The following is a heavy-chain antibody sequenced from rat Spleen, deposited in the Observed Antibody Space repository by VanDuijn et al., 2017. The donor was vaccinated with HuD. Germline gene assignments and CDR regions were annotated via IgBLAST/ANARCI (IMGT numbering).Heavy chain of an antibody. CDR3: ARHPGYDVMDA. Sequence: EVQLVESGGGLVQPGRSMKLSCAASGFTFSNYYMAWVRQAPTKGLEWVATITYDGSSTYYRDSVKGRFTISRDNAKSTLYLQMDSLRSEDTATYYCARHPGYDVMDAWGQGASVTVSS. CDR2: ITYDGSST. CDR1: GFTFSNYY. V-gene: IGHV5-7*01. J-gene: IGHJ4*01. D-gene: IGHD1-4*01.